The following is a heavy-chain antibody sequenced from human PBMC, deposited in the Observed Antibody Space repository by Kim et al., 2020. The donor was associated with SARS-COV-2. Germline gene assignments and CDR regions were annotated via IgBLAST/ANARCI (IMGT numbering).Heavy chain of an antibody. D-gene: IGHD5-12*01. Sequence: RVTISVDTSKNQFSLKLSSVTAADTAVYYCARGRGSYSGYDYDYYYGMDVWGQGTTVTVSS. V-gene: IGHV4-59*09. CDR3: ARGRGSYSGYDYDYYYGMDV. J-gene: IGHJ6*02.